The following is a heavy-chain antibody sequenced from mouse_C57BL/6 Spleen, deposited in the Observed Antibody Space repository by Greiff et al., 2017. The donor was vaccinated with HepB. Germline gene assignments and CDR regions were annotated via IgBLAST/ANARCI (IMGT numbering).Heavy chain of an antibody. CDR2: IYPGDGDT. CDR1: GYAFSSSW. Sequence: QVQLQQSGPELVKPGASVKISCKASGYAFSSSWMNWVKQRPGKGLEWIGRIYPGDGDTNYNGKFKGKATLTADKSSSTAYMQLSSLTSEDSAVYYCARGGGRGDYWGQGTTLTVSS. V-gene: IGHV1-82*01. J-gene: IGHJ2*01. D-gene: IGHD1-1*02. CDR3: ARGGGRGDY.